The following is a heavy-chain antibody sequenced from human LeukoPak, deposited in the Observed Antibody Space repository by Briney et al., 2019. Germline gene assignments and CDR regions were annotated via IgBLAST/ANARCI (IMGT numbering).Heavy chain of an antibody. CDR1: GYTFTGYY. V-gene: IGHV1-2*02. D-gene: IGHD5-18*01. J-gene: IGHJ4*02. CDR3: ARDIFAYTAMVLFDC. CDR2: INPNSGGT. Sequence: ASVKVSCKSSGYTFTGYYMHWVRQAPGRGLEWMGWINPNSGGTNYAQKFQGRVTMTRDTSISTAYMELSRLRSDDTAMYYCARDIFAYTAMVLFDCWGQGTLVTVSS.